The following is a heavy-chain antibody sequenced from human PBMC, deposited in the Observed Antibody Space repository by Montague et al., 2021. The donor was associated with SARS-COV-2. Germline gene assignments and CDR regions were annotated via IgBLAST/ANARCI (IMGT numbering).Heavy chain of an antibody. CDR2: IYYTGST. D-gene: IGHD3-10*01. Sequence: SETLSLTCTVSGGSISSYYWTWIRQPPGKGPEWIGYIYYTGSTNYNPSLESRVTIPLDTSKNQFSLKLSSVTAADTAVYYCARGHYYGRKDYYYGVDVWGQGTTVTVSS. CDR1: GGSISSYY. J-gene: IGHJ6*02. CDR3: ARGHYYGRKDYYYGVDV. V-gene: IGHV4-59*13.